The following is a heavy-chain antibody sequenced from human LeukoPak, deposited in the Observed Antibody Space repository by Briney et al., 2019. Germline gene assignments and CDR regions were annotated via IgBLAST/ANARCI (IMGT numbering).Heavy chain of an antibody. J-gene: IGHJ4*02. CDR2: ISGSGDTT. CDR3: ADITWTRGQSFDN. V-gene: IGHV3-23*01. Sequence: GALRLSCAASGFTFRSYVMSWVRQAPGKGLEWVSVISGSGDTTYYADSVKGRFTVSRDNSKNTLYLQMNSLRADDTAVYYCADITWTRGQSFDNWGQGTLVTVSA. D-gene: IGHD2-15*01. CDR1: GFTFRSYV.